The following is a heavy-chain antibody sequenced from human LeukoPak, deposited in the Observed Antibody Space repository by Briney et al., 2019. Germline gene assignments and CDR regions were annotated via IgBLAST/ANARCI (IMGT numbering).Heavy chain of an antibody. CDR1: GFTFSSHE. CDR2: ISSSGSTI. CDR3: ARDRRYCSGGSCYNYYYGMDV. V-gene: IGHV3-48*03. J-gene: IGHJ6*04. D-gene: IGHD2-15*01. Sequence: PGGSLRLSCAASGFTFSSHEMNWVRQAPGKGLEWVSYISSSGSTIYYADSVKGRFTISRDNAKNSLYLQMNSLRAEDTAVYYCARDRRYCSGGSCYNYYYGMDVWGKGTTVTVSS.